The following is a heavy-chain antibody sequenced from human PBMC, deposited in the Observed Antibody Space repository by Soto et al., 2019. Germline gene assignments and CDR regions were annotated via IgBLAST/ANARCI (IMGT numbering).Heavy chain of an antibody. D-gene: IGHD6-13*01. CDR1: GYSFTRYW. J-gene: IGHJ5*02. CDR3: ARHISEWQQLGGRFDP. CDR2: IYPGDSDT. Sequence: WESLTISCTCSGYSFTRYWIGWVRQMPGKGLEWMGIIYPGDSDTRYSPSFQGQVTISADKSISTAYLQWSSLKASDTAMYYCARHISEWQQLGGRFDPWGQGTLVTVSS. V-gene: IGHV5-51*01.